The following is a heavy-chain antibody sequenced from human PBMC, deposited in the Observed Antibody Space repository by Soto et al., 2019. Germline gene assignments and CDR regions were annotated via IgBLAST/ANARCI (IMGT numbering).Heavy chain of an antibody. CDR2: ISGSADAT. V-gene: IGHV3-23*01. CDR1: GFTFSTYA. J-gene: IGHJ4*02. Sequence: EVQLLESGGGLVQTGGSLRLSCAASGFTFSTYAMSWVRQAPGKGLEWVSTISGSADATFYADSVKGRFAIFRDNSRTMFYLQRNSLRAEDTAVYYCAKGGDGYCSTTSCLFHFDYWGPGTLATVSS. D-gene: IGHD2-2*01. CDR3: AKGGDGYCSTTSCLFHFDY.